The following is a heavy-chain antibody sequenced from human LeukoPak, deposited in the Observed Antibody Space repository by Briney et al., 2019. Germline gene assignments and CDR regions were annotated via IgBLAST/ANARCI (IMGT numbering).Heavy chain of an antibody. D-gene: IGHD3-10*01. V-gene: IGHV4-59*01. CDR3: ARSLLWFGESEYAFDI. CDR1: GGSISSYY. J-gene: IGHJ3*02. CDR2: IYYSGST. Sequence: PSETLSLTCTVSGGSISSYYWSWIRQPPGKGLEWIGYIYYSGSTNYNPSLKSRVTISVDTSKNQFSLKLSSVTAADTAVYYCARSLLWFGESEYAFDIWGQGTMVTVSS.